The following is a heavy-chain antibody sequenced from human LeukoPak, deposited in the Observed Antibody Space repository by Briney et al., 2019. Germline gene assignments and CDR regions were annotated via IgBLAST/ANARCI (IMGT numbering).Heavy chain of an antibody. CDR3: AGRDNWNYLSAFDI. V-gene: IGHV3-7*01. J-gene: IGHJ3*02. CDR2: IKQDGSEK. CDR1: GFTFSSYW. D-gene: IGHD1-7*01. Sequence: GSLRLSCAASGFTFSSYWMSWVRQAPGKGLEWVANIKQDGSEKYYVDSVKGRFTISRDNAKNSLYLQMNSLRAEDTAVYYCAGRDNWNYLSAFDIWGQGTMVTVSS.